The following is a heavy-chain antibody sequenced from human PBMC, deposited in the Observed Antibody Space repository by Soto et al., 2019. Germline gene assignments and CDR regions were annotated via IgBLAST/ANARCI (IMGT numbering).Heavy chain of an antibody. D-gene: IGHD6-6*01. Sequence: GASVKVSCKASGGTFSSYAISWVRQAPGQGLEWMGGIIPIFGTANYAQKFQGRVTITADESTSTAYMELSSLRSEDTAVYYCARRGAAPGSFYYYYYGMDVWGQGTTVTVSS. CDR1: GGTFSSYA. V-gene: IGHV1-69*13. CDR2: IIPIFGTA. CDR3: ARRGAAPGSFYYYYYGMDV. J-gene: IGHJ6*02.